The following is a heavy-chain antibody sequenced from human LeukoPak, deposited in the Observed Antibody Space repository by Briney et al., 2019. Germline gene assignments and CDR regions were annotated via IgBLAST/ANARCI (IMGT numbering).Heavy chain of an antibody. J-gene: IGHJ4*02. CDR3: ARSMAGDIVVVPAADFDY. Sequence: GGSLRLSCAASGFTFSSYSMNWVRQAPGKGLEWVSYISSSSSTIYYADSVKGRFTISRDNAKNSLYLQMNSLRAEDTAVYYCARSMAGDIVVVPAADFDYWGQGTLVTVSS. CDR2: ISSSSSTI. D-gene: IGHD2-2*01. CDR1: GFTFSSYS. V-gene: IGHV3-48*04.